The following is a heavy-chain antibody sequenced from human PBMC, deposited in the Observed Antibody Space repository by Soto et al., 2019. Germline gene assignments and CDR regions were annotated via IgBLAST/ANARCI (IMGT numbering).Heavy chain of an antibody. CDR1: GGSISSGGYY. CDR3: AREMDTAMDTAYYYGMDV. V-gene: IGHV4-31*03. Sequence: QVQLQELGSGLVKPSQTLSLTCTVSGGSISSGGYYWSWIRQHPGKGLEWIGYIYYSGSTYYNPSLKSRVTISVDTSKNQFSLKLSSVTAADTAVYYCAREMDTAMDTAYYYGMDVWGQGTTVTVSS. J-gene: IGHJ6*02. D-gene: IGHD5-18*01. CDR2: IYYSGST.